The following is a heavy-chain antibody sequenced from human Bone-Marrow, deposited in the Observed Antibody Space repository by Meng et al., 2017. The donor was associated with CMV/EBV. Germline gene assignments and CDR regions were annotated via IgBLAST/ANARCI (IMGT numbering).Heavy chain of an antibody. CDR2: IRYEGTTT. J-gene: IGHJ4*02. CDR3: PKDCGVGWGSVIPDY. V-gene: IGHV3-30*02. Sequence: GESPKLSRAVSGFPFSNHGMYWVRQAPGKRLDWVAVIRYEGTTTYYTDSVKGRFTISRNNSNNTLYLQMNRLQPEDTAVYYCPKDCGVGWGSVIPDYWGQGSLVTVSS. D-gene: IGHD3-16*02. CDR1: GFPFSNHG.